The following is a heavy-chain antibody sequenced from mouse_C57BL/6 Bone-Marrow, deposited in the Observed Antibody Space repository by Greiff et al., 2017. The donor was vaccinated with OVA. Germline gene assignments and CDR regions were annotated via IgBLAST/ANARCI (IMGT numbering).Heavy chain of an antibody. J-gene: IGHJ1*03. CDR3: ARSGGSYWYFDV. D-gene: IGHD3-1*01. CDR2: IFPGSGST. V-gene: IGHV1-56*01. Sequence: QVQLQQSGPELVRPGASVKISCKAPGYTFTSHWMQWVRQRPGQGLEWIGEIFPGSGSTSYNEKFKGEATLAGTTSSSTAYMQLSSRTSEDSAVYVCARSGGSYWYFDVWGTGTTVTVSS. CDR1: GYTFTSHW.